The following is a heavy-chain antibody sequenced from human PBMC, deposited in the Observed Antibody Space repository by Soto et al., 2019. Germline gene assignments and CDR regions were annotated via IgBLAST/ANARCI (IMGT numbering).Heavy chain of an antibody. V-gene: IGHV4-34*01. CDR3: ARSGTIFGVVIIVSWFDP. J-gene: IGHJ5*02. D-gene: IGHD3-3*01. Sequence: SETLSLTCAVYGGSFSGYYWSWIRQPPGKGLEWIGEINHSGSTNYNPSLKSRVTISVDTSKNQFSLKLSSVTAADTAVYYCARSGTIFGVVIIVSWFDPWGQGTLVTVSS. CDR2: INHSGST. CDR1: GGSFSGYY.